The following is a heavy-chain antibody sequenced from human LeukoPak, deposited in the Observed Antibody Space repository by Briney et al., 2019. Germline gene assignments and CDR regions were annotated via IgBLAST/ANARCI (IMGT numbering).Heavy chain of an antibody. CDR2: INWNGGST. Sequence: PGGSLRLSCAASGFTFDDYGMSWVSQAPGKRLEWGSGINWNGGSTGYADSVKGRFTISRDNAKNSLYLQMNSLRAEDTALYYCARDQYYYGMDVWGQGTTVTVSS. J-gene: IGHJ6*02. CDR3: ARDQYYYGMDV. CDR1: GFTFDDYG. V-gene: IGHV3-20*04.